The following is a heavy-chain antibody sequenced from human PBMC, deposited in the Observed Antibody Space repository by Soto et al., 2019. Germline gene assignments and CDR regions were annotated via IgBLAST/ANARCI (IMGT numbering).Heavy chain of an antibody. Sequence: QITLKESGPALVKTTQTLTLTCTVSGFSLSTTPVGVGWIRQPPGKALELLALIYWDDDRRYILSLRNRLTITNDTSGGHVVLTMPNMDPVDTATYYCARTTPFDFKGYYFDFCGPGILVSVSS. J-gene: IGHJ4*02. CDR3: ARTTPFDFKGYYFDF. D-gene: IGHD3-9*01. CDR2: IYWDDDR. CDR1: GFSLSTTPVG. V-gene: IGHV2-5*02.